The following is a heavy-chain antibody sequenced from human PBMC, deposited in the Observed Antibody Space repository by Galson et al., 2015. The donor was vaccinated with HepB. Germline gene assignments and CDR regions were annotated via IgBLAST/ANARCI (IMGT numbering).Heavy chain of an antibody. CDR2: ISSSSSFI. J-gene: IGHJ6*03. CDR1: GFTFSSYS. V-gene: IGHV3-21*01. Sequence: SLRLSCAASGFTFSSYSMNWVRQDPGKGLEWVSSISSSSSFIYYADSVKGRFTISRDNAKKSLFLQMNSLRAEDTAVYYCACGYSGYDYGRYYYYMDVWGKGTTVTVSS. D-gene: IGHD5-12*01. CDR3: ACGYSGYDYGRYYYYMDV.